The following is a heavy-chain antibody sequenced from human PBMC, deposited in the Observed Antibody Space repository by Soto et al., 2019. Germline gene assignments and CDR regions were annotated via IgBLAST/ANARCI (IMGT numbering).Heavy chain of an antibody. CDR1: GGSISSGGYY. CDR3: ARGAIGLNWFDP. CDR2: IYYSGST. V-gene: IGHV4-31*03. J-gene: IGHJ5*02. Sequence: ASETLSLTCTVSGGSISSGGYYWSWIRQHPGKGLEWIGYIYYSGSTYYNPSLKSRVTISVDTSKNQFSLKLSSVTAADTAVYYCARGAIGLNWFDPWGQGTLVTVSS. D-gene: IGHD2-21*01.